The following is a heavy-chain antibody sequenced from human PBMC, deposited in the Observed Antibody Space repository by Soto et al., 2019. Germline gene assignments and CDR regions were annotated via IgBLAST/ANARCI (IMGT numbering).Heavy chain of an antibody. CDR2: IIPIFGTA. CDR3: AREGASGSHIGY. CDR1: GGTFSSYA. D-gene: IGHD3-22*01. Sequence: QVQLVQSGDEVKKPGSSVKVSCKASGGTFSSYAISWVRQAPGQGLEWMGGIIPIFGTANYAQKFKGRVTITADESTSTAYMELSSLRSEDTAVYYCAREGASGSHIGYWGQGTLVTVSS. J-gene: IGHJ4*02. V-gene: IGHV1-69*01.